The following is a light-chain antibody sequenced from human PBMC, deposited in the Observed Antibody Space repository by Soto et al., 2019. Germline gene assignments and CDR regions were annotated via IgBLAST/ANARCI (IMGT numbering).Light chain of an antibody. CDR3: QQVNNYPIT. J-gene: IGKJ5*01. V-gene: IGKV1-9*01. CDR2: IAS. Sequence: DIQLTQSPSFLSASVGDRVTITCRASQGIRNYLAWYQQKPGRAPKLLMYIASTLQTGVPSRFTGSQSGTEFTLTITSLQPEDFATYYCQQVNNYPITFGQGTRLENK. CDR1: QGIRNY.